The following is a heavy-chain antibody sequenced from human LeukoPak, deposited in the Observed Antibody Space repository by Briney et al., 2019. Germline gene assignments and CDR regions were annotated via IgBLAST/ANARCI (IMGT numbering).Heavy chain of an antibody. CDR3: ARDRRAAGGFFSPEY. CDR1: GGTFSSYA. J-gene: IGHJ4*02. CDR2: IIPILATE. V-gene: IGHV1-69*11. D-gene: IGHD6-13*01. Sequence: ASVTVSCKASGGTFSSYAFSWVRQAPGQGLEWMGRIIPILATEFYAQKVQDRLTITADPSTSTAYMELSSLRSDDTAVYYCARDRRAAGGFFSPEYWGQGTQVTVSS.